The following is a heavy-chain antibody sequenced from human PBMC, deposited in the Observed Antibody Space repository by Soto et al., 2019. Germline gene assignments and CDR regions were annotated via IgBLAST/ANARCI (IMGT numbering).Heavy chain of an antibody. V-gene: IGHV4-34*01. D-gene: IGHD3-3*01. CDR2: INHSGST. J-gene: IGHJ6*02. CDR3: ARGPKRFLEWLFPGPGSYYYYGMDV. Sequence: SETLSLTCAVYGGSFSGYYWSWIRQPPGKGLEWIGEINHSGSTNYNPSLKSRVTISVDTSKNQFSLKPSSVTAADTAVYYCARGPKRFLEWLFPGPGSYYYYGMDVWGQGTTVTVSS. CDR1: GGSFSGYY.